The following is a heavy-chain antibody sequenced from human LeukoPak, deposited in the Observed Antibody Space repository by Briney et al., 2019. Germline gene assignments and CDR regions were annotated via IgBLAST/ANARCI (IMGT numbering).Heavy chain of an antibody. CDR1: GGSISSGSYY. D-gene: IGHD3-10*01. CDR3: AGWLGVSSVF. J-gene: IGHJ4*02. V-gene: IGHV4-30-4*08. Sequence: SETLSLTCTVSGGSISSGSYYWTWIRQHPGKGLEWIGYIYYSGSTYYNPSLKSRVTISVDTSKNQFSLKLNSVTAADTAVYYCAGWLGVSSVFWGQGALVTVSS. CDR2: IYYSGST.